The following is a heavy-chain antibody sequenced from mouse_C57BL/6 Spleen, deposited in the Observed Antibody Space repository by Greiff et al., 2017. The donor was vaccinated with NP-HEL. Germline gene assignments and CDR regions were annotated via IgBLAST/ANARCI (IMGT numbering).Heavy chain of an antibody. CDR3: ARGTTVVEDYFDY. CDR2: IYPSDSET. D-gene: IGHD1-1*01. J-gene: IGHJ2*01. V-gene: IGHV1-61*01. CDR1: GYTFTSYW. Sequence: QVQLKQPGAELVRPGSSVKLSCKASGYTFTSYWMDWVKQRPGQGLEWIGNIYPSDSETHYNQKFKDKATLTVDKSSSTAYMQLSSLTSEDSAVYYCARGTTVVEDYFDYWGQGTTLTVSS.